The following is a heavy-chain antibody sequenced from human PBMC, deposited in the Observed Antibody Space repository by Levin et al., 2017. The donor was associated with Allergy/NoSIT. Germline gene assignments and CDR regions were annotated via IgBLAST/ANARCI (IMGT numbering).Heavy chain of an antibody. CDR3: ARDSFDYGDYAFRY. V-gene: IGHV6-1*01. J-gene: IGHJ4*02. Sequence: SQTLSLTCAISGDSVSSNSAAWNWIRQSPSRGLEWLGRTYYRSKWYTDYALSVKGRISINPDTSRNQFSLQLNSMIPEDTAMYYCARDSFDYGDYAFRYWGQGTLVTVSS. CDR1: GDSVSSNSAA. D-gene: IGHD4-17*01. CDR2: TYYRSKWYT.